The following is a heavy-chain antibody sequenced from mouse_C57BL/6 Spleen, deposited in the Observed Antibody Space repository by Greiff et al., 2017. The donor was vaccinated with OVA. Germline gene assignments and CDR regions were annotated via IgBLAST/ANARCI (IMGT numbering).Heavy chain of an antibody. V-gene: IGHV1-80*01. D-gene: IGHD1-1*01. Sequence: QVQLKESGAELVKPGASVKLSCKASGYAFSSYWMNWVKQRPGKGLEWIGQIYPGDGDTNYNGKFKGKATLTADKSSSTAYMQLSSLTSEDSAVYFCARGSSSYYFDYWGQGTTLTVSS. J-gene: IGHJ2*01. CDR2: IYPGDGDT. CDR3: ARGSSSYYFDY. CDR1: GYAFSSYW.